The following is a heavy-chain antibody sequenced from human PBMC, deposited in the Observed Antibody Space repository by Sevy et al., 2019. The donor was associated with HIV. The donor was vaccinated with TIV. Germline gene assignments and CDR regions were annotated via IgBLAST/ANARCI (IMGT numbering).Heavy chain of an antibody. J-gene: IGHJ4*02. CDR2: IGSSGTYI. D-gene: IGHD6-19*01. V-gene: IGHV3-21*01. CDR3: TRTTISGWYYFDS. CDR1: GFTFSTYS. Sequence: GGSLRLSCAASGFTFSTYSINWVRQAPGKGLEWVSTIGSSGTYIYYAGSVRGRFTISRDNAKNSLYLQMDSLRAEVTAIYYCTRTTISGWYYFDSWGQGTLVTVSS.